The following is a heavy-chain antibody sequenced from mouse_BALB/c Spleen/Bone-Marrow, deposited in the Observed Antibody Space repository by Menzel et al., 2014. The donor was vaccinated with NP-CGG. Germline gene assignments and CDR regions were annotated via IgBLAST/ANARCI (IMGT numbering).Heavy chain of an antibody. V-gene: IGHV1S130*01. Sequence: QVQLQKTGSELGRPGASVKLSCKASGYTFTSSWMHWAKQRPGQGLEWIGEIHPNSGNTNYNEKFKGKATLTVDTSSSTAYVDLSSLTSEDSAVYYCAREKIYGNYLWYFDFLGAAT. D-gene: IGHD2-1*01. CDR2: IHPNSGNT. CDR1: GYTFTSSW. CDR3: AREKIYGNYLWYFDF. J-gene: IGHJ1*01.